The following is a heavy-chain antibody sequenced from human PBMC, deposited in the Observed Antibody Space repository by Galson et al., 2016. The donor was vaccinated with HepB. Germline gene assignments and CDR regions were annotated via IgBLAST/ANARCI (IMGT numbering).Heavy chain of an antibody. Sequence: SLRLSCAASGFTFNSYAMSWVRQAPGRGLEWVSSISASGGSTYYADSVKGRFTISRDNSKNTLYLQMDSLRGDDTAVYYCAKVAPSGTWYFDVWGRGTLVTVSP. CDR2: ISASGGST. CDR3: AKVAPSGTWYFDV. V-gene: IGHV3-23*01. CDR1: GFTFNSYA. J-gene: IGHJ2*01. D-gene: IGHD6-25*01.